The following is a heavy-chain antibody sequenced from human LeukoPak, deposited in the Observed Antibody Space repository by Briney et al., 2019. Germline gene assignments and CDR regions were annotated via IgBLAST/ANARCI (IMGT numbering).Heavy chain of an antibody. Sequence: GASVRVSCKASGYTLTSYYMHWVRQAPGQGLEWMAMINPSGGSTTYAQKFQGRVTMTRDTSTSTVYMELSSLRSDDTAVYYCARATAAGRRLDYWGQGTLVTGSS. CDR2: INPSGGST. J-gene: IGHJ4*02. D-gene: IGHD6-13*01. CDR1: GYTLTSYY. CDR3: ARATAAGRRLDY. V-gene: IGHV1-46*01.